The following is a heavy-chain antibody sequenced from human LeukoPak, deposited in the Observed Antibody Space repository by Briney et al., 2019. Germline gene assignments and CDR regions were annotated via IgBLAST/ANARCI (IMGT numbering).Heavy chain of an antibody. CDR2: IYYSGST. CDR3: ARRAGAARPYYFDY. CDR1: GGSISSYY. V-gene: IGHV4-59*01. Sequence: SETLSLTCTVSGGSISSYYWSWLRQPPGKGLEWIGYIYYSGSTNYNPSLKSRVTISVDKSKNQFSLKLSSVTAADTAVYYCARRAGAARPYYFDYWGQGTLVTVSS. D-gene: IGHD6-6*01. J-gene: IGHJ4*02.